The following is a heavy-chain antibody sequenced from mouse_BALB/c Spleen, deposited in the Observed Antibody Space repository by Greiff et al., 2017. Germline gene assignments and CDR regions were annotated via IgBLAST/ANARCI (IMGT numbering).Heavy chain of an antibody. D-gene: IGHD1-1*01. CDR1: GFSLTSYG. CDR2: IWAGGST. CDR3: AREGYYCGSSFTFFDY. J-gene: IGHJ2*01. V-gene: IGHV2-9*02. Sequence: QVQLKQSGPGLVAPSQSLSITCTVSGFSLTSYGVHWVRQPPGKGLEWLGVIWAGGSTNYNSALMSRLSISKDNSKSQVFLKMNSLQTDDTAMYYCAREGYYCGSSFTFFDYWGQGTTLTVSS.